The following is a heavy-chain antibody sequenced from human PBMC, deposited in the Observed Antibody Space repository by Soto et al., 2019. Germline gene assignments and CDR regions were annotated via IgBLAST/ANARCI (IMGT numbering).Heavy chain of an antibody. Sequence: GGSLRLSCAASGFTFSSYAMSWVRQAPGKGLEWVSAISGSGGSTYYADSVKGRFTISRDNSKNTLYLQMNSLRAEDTAVYYCAKDNGDERDYIWGSYRLNWFDPWGQGTLVTVSS. CDR1: GFTFSSYA. CDR3: AKDNGDERDYIWGSYRLNWFDP. CDR2: ISGSGGST. V-gene: IGHV3-23*01. J-gene: IGHJ5*02. D-gene: IGHD3-16*02.